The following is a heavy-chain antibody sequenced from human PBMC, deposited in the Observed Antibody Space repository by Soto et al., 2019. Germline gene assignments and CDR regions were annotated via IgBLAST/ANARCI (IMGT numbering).Heavy chain of an antibody. V-gene: IGHV3-48*02. CDR1: GFTFSSYS. CDR3: ARDIVVVVAALPYYYGMDV. J-gene: IGHJ6*02. CDR2: ISSSSSTI. D-gene: IGHD2-15*01. Sequence: QTGGSLRLSCAASGFTFSSYSMNWVRQAPGKGLEWVSYISSSSSTIYYADSVKGRFTISRDNAKNSLYLQMNSLRDEDTAVYYCARDIVVVVAALPYYYGMDVWGQGTTVTVSS.